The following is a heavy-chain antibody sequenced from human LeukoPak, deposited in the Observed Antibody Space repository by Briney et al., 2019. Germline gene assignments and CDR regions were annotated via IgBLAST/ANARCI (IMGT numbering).Heavy chain of an antibody. D-gene: IGHD3-3*01. V-gene: IGHV4-34*01. J-gene: IGHJ4*02. CDR1: GGSFSGYY. Sequence: SETLSLTCAVYGGSFSGYYWGWIRQPPGKGLEWIGEINHSGSTNYNPSLKSRVTISVDTSKNQFSLKLSSVTAADTAVYYCVWMSPPAGWGQGTLVTVSS. CDR2: INHSGST. CDR3: VWMSPPAG.